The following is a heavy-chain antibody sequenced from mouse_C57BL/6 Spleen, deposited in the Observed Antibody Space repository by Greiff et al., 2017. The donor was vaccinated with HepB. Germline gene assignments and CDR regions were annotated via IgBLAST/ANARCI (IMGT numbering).Heavy chain of an antibody. D-gene: IGHD1-1*01. CDR3: TRFHCGKGYYFDY. V-gene: IGHV1-15*01. CDR1: GYTFTDYE. Sequence: QVQLQESGAELVRPGASVTLSCKASGYTFTDYEMHWVKQTPVHGLEWIGAIDPETGGTAYNQKFKGKAILTADKSSSTAYIELRSLTSEASAVYYCTRFHCGKGYYFDYWGQGTTLTVSS. CDR2: IDPETGGT. J-gene: IGHJ2*01.